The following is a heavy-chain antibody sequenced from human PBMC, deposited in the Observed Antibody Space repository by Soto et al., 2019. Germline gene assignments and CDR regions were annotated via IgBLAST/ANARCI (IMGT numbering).Heavy chain of an antibody. J-gene: IGHJ6*02. CDR3: ANLNIGGYCGGGSCWSGVMAV. Sequence: GGSLRLSCAASGFTFSSYAMSWVRQAPGKGLEWVSAISGSGGSTYYADSVKGRFTIPRDNSKNTLYLQMNSLRAEDTAVYYCANLNIGGYCGGGSCWSGVMAVWGQGTTVTVSS. D-gene: IGHD2-15*01. V-gene: IGHV3-23*01. CDR1: GFTFSSYA. CDR2: ISGSGGST.